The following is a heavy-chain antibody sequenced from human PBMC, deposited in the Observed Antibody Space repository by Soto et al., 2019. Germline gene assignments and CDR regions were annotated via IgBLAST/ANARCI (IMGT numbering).Heavy chain of an antibody. CDR3: ARSTRSGYEYFDY. J-gene: IGHJ4*02. CDR1: GGSISSSIYY. Sequence: QLQESGPGLVKPSETLSLTCTVSGGSISSSIYYWGWIRQPPGRGLQWIGSIYYSGTTYHNPSLKSRVTISVDTSKDQFSLKLTSVTAADTAVYYCARSTRSGYEYFDYWGQGTLVTVSS. V-gene: IGHV4-39*01. D-gene: IGHD5-12*01. CDR2: IYYSGTT.